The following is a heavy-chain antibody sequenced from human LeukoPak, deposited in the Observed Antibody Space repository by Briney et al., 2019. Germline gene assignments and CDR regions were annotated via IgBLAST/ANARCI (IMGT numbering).Heavy chain of an antibody. CDR3: AIYSLWFAGVDSSDYYMDV. D-gene: IGHD3-10*01. V-gene: IGHV1-8*02. CDR1: GYKFTSHY. CDR2: MKPNSGNT. Sequence: GASVKVSCKASGYKFTSHYMHWVRQAPGQGLEWMGWMKPNSGNTGYAQKFQGRVTMTRNTSISTAYMELSSLRSEDTAVHYCAIYSLWFAGVDSSDYYMDVWGKGTTVTISS. J-gene: IGHJ6*03.